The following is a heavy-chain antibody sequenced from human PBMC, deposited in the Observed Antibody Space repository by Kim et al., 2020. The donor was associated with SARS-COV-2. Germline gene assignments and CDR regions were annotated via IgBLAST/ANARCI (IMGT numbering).Heavy chain of an antibody. V-gene: IGHV5-51*01. CDR2: IYPGDSDT. CDR1: GYSFTSYW. D-gene: IGHD3-22*01. J-gene: IGHJ5*02. CDR3: ARLTYYYDSSGYGINWFDP. Sequence: GESLKISCKGSGYSFTSYWIGWVRQMPGKGLEWMGIIYPGDSDTRYSPSFQGHVTISADKSISTAYLQWSSLKAADTAMYYCARLTYYYDSSGYGINWFDPWGQGTLVSVSS.